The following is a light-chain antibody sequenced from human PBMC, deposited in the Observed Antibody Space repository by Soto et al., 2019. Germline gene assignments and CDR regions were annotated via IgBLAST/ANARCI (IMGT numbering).Light chain of an antibody. Sequence: QSVLTQPASVSGSPGQSITISCAGTSSDFGNYNVVSWYQQHPGKVPKLIIFEVNKRPSGASNRFSGSRSGNTASLTISGLQAEDEADYFCSSYTSSRTPCVFGTGTKVTV. CDR1: SSDFGNYNV. CDR2: EVN. V-gene: IGLV2-14*02. J-gene: IGLJ1*01. CDR3: SSYTSSRTPCV.